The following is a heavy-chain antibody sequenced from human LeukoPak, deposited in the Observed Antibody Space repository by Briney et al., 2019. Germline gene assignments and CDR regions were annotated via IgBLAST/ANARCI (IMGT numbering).Heavy chain of an antibody. Sequence: SEILSLTCNVTGGSISSYYWSWIRQSAAKALEWIGRFYTTGSTHYNPSLKSRVTMSVDTSKNQFSLKLSSVTAADTAVYYCARGPGGTYFHSWGQGTLVTVSS. CDR2: FYTTGST. J-gene: IGHJ4*02. D-gene: IGHD1-26*01. CDR1: GGSISSYY. V-gene: IGHV4-4*07. CDR3: ARGPGGTYFHS.